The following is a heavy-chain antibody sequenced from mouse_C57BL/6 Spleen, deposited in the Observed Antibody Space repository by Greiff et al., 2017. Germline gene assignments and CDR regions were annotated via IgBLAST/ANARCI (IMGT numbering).Heavy chain of an antibody. D-gene: IGHD1-1*02. CDR3: ARYGLYAMDY. CDR1: GYTFTSYW. V-gene: IGHV1-59*01. Sequence: VQLQQPGAELMRPGTSVKLSCKASGYTFTSYWMHWVKQRPGQGLEWIGVIDPSDSYTNYNQKFKGKATLTVDTSSSTAYMQLSSLTSEDSAVYYCARYGLYAMDYWGQGTSVTVSS. CDR2: IDPSDSYT. J-gene: IGHJ4*01.